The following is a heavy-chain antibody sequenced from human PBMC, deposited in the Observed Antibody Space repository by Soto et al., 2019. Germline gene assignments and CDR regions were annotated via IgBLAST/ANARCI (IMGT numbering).Heavy chain of an antibody. J-gene: IGHJ4*02. V-gene: IGHV1-18*01. Sequence: QVQLVQSGSGAKKPGPPEKVSCRPSGYTFTIYGISWVRQAPGQGLEWMGWISAYNGNTNYAQKLQGRVTTTTDSATSTAYMELRSLRSDDTAVYYFARENAIAAAPFDCWGKGPLVTVSS. CDR3: ARENAIAAAPFDC. CDR2: ISAYNGNT. D-gene: IGHD6-13*01. CDR1: GYTFTIYG.